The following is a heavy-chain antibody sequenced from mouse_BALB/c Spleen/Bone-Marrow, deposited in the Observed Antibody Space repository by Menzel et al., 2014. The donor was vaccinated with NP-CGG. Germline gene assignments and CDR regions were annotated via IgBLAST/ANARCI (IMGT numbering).Heavy chain of an antibody. J-gene: IGHJ2*01. D-gene: IGHD4-1*01. Sequence: VQLKESGGGLVQPGGSRKLSCAASGFTFSSFGMHWVRQAPERGLEWVAYISSGSSTIFYADTVKGRFTISRDNPKNTLFLQMTSLRSEDTAMYYCARGGNWEDFDDWGQGTTLTVSS. CDR1: GFTFSSFG. CDR3: ARGGNWEDFDD. V-gene: IGHV5-17*02. CDR2: ISSGSSTI.